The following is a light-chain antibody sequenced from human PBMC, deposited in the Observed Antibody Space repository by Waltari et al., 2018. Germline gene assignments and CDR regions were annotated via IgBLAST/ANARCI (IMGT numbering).Light chain of an antibody. CDR2: DVN. CDR1: SRDVGGSNY. Sequence: QSALTQPAPVSGSPGPSITISCTGSSRDVGGSNYVSWYPQHPGQAPKLMISDVNTRPSGVSNRFSGSKSDNTASLTISGLQAEDEAHYYCTSFTSSSTIVFGGGTKLTVL. J-gene: IGLJ2*01. V-gene: IGLV2-14*03. CDR3: TSFTSSSTIV.